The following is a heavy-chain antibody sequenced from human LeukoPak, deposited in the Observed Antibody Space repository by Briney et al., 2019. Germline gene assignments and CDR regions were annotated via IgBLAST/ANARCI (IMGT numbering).Heavy chain of an antibody. D-gene: IGHD3-22*01. V-gene: IGHV3-74*01. CDR3: ARGYNYRFEN. Sequence: GGSLRLSCAVFGSGFPFSNAWMSWVRQGPGKGLVWVSHINSDGRSTGYADSVKGRMTISKDQTKNMLYLEMNNLRPEDTGLYYCARGYNYRFENWGQGTLVIVSS. CDR2: INSDGRST. CDR1: GFPFSNAW. J-gene: IGHJ4*02.